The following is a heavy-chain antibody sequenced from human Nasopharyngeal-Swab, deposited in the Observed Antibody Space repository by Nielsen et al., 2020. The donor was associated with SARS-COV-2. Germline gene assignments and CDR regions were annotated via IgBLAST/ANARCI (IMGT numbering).Heavy chain of an antibody. D-gene: IGHD3-3*01. Sequence: GGSLRLSCAASGFTFRDFAIHWVRQAPGKGLEWVAVISYDGSNQFYADSVRGRFTISRDNSKNKVYLQMNSLRPEDTAVYYCAKDRYKIFGVVSNYYYGMDVWGQGTTVTVSS. J-gene: IGHJ6*02. V-gene: IGHV3-30-3*01. CDR3: AKDRYKIFGVVSNYYYGMDV. CDR1: GFTFRDFA. CDR2: ISYDGSNQ.